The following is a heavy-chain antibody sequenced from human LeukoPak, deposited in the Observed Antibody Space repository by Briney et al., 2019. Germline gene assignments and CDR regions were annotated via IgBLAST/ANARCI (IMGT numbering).Heavy chain of an antibody. J-gene: IGHJ4*02. Sequence: PSETLSLTCTVSGGSISSSSYYWGWIRQPPGKGLEWIGSIYHSGSTYYNPSLKSRVTISVDTSKNQFSLKLSSVTAADTAVYYCARQGGDYFDYWGQGTLVTVSS. CDR2: IYHSGST. CDR1: GGSISSSSYY. V-gene: IGHV4-39*01. CDR3: ARQGGDYFDY. D-gene: IGHD1-26*01.